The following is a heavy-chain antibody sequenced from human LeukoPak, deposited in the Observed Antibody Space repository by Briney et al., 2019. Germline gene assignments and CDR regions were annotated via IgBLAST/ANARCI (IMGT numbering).Heavy chain of an antibody. CDR1: GGSISSYY. CDR2: IYNSGST. Sequence: KPSETLSLTCTVSGGSISSYYWSWIRQPPGKGLEWIGYIYNSGSTNYNPSLKSRVTISIDTSKNQFSLKVSSVTAADTAVYYCARGWGYFDYWGQGTPVTVSS. V-gene: IGHV4-59*01. CDR3: ARGWGYFDY. D-gene: IGHD7-27*01. J-gene: IGHJ4*02.